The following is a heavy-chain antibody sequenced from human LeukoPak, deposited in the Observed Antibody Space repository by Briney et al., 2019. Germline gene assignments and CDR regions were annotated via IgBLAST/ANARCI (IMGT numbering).Heavy chain of an antibody. CDR2: ISGSGGNA. J-gene: IGHJ4*02. Sequence: GGSLRLSCAASGFTVSSNYMSWVRQAPGKGLEWVSAISGSGGNAYYADSVKGRFTISRDNSRNTLYLQMNSLRAEDTAVYYCAKGGPYNWNHDYWGQGTLVTVSS. V-gene: IGHV3-23*01. CDR3: AKGGPYNWNHDY. D-gene: IGHD1-20*01. CDR1: GFTVSSNY.